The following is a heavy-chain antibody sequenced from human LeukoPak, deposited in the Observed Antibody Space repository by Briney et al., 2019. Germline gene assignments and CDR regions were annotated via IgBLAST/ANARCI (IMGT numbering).Heavy chain of an antibody. V-gene: IGHV4-38-2*02. J-gene: IGHJ2*01. D-gene: IGHD5-24*01. CDR3: ARDQRRDGYNPYWYFDL. Sequence: PSETLSLTCTVSGYSISSGYYWGWIRQPPGKGLEWIGSIYHSGSTYYNPSLKSRVTISVDTSKNQFSLKLSSVTAADTAVYYCARDQRRDGYNPYWYFDLWGRGTLVTVSS. CDR2: IYHSGST. CDR1: GYSISSGYY.